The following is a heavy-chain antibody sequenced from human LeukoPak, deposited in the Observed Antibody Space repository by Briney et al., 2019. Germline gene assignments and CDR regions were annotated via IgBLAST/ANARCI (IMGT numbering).Heavy chain of an antibody. CDR2: IRYDGSNK. CDR1: GFTFSSYG. V-gene: IGHV3-30*02. J-gene: IGHJ4*02. CDR3: AKESRRYGDYGYLDY. Sequence: GGSLRLSCAASGFTFSSYGMHWVRQAPGKGLEWVALIRYDGSNKYYADSVKGRFTISRDNSKNTLYLQMNSLRAEDTAVYYCAKESRRYGDYGYLDYWGQGTLITVSS. D-gene: IGHD4-17*01.